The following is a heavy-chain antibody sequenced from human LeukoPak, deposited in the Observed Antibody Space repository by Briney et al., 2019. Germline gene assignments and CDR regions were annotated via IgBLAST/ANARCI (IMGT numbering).Heavy chain of an antibody. D-gene: IGHD3-22*01. CDR1: GGTFSSYA. CDR3: ARDLAKNYYDSSGYPPDY. J-gene: IGHJ4*02. CDR2: IIPIFGIA. V-gene: IGHV1-69*04. Sequence: SVKVSCKASGGTFSSYAISWVRQAPGQGLEWMGRIIPIFGIANYAQKFQGRVTITADKSTSTAYMELSSLRSEDTAVYYCARDLAKNYYDSSGYPPDYWGQGTLVTVSS.